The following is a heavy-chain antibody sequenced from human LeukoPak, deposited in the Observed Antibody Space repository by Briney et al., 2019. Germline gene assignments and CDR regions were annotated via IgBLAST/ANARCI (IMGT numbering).Heavy chain of an antibody. CDR2: IKHSGST. CDR1: GGSFSGFY. J-gene: IGHJ3*02. Sequence: PSETLSLTCAVYGGSFSGFYWSWIRQPPGKGLEWIGEIKHSGSTNYNPSLKSRVTMSLDTSKNQFSLKLSSVTAADTAVYYCARSLYYYGSDSFDIWGQGTMVTVSS. V-gene: IGHV4-34*01. D-gene: IGHD3-10*01. CDR3: ARSLYYYGSDSFDI.